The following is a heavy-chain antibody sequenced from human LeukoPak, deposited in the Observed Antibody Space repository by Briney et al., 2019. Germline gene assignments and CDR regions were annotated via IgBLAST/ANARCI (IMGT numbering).Heavy chain of an antibody. Sequence: PGGSLRLSCAASGFILSGYFMSWVRQAPGKGLEWVASIKHDGSEEYYVDSVRGRFTISRDNTKSSLYLQMSSLRAEDTAVYYCTRLYDLGPWGQGTLVTVSS. V-gene: IGHV3-7*01. CDR2: IKHDGSEE. D-gene: IGHD3-3*01. CDR3: TRLYDLGP. CDR1: GFILSGYF. J-gene: IGHJ5*02.